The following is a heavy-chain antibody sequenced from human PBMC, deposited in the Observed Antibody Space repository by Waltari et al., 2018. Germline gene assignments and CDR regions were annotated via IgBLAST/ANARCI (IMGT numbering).Heavy chain of an antibody. J-gene: IGHJ4*02. CDR2: SNPNSGES. CDR1: GYPFFGYF. V-gene: IGHV1-2*02. CDR3: ARDRSRKNFDF. Sequence: LVQSGTVEKKPGTSVKVSCEASGYPFFGYFIHWVRQAPGQGLEWMGFSNPNSGESNYAQQFQGRVTMTRDTSTSTAFMEVSSLTSDDTAVYYCARDRSRKNFDFWGQGTPVIVSS.